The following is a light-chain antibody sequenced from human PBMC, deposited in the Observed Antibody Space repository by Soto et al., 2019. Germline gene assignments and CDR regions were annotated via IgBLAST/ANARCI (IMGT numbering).Light chain of an antibody. CDR3: QQYGSSPFT. CDR1: ESVSSSF. CDR2: GAS. V-gene: IGKV3-20*01. Sequence: EILVTQSPGTLSLSPGERATLSCRASESVSSSFLAWYQQKPGLAPRLLIYGASTRATGIPGRFSGGGSGTDFSLTISRLEPEDFAVYFCQQYGSSPFTFGPGTKVDIK. J-gene: IGKJ3*01.